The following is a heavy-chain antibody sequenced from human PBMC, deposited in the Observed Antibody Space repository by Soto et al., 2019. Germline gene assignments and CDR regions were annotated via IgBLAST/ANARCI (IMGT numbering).Heavy chain of an antibody. J-gene: IGHJ4*02. CDR2: IYYSGST. D-gene: IGHD3-10*01. CDR1: GGSISSGDYY. Sequence: QVQLQQSGPGLVKPSQTLSLTCTVSGGSISSGDYYWSWLRQPPGKGLEWIGYIYYSGSTYYTPSLMSEVTISAETSKNQFSLTLSSVTAADTAVYYCARWWFGEFFYSCGQGTLVTVSS. V-gene: IGHV4-30-4*01. CDR3: ARWWFGEFFYS.